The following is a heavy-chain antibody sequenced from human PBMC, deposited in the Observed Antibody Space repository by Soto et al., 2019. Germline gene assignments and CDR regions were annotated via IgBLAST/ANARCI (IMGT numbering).Heavy chain of an antibody. CDR2: ISVRGGTT. Sequence: EIQLLESGGGLVQPGGSLRLSCAGSGFTFDTYDTTYAMSWVRQAPGKGLEWVSSISVRGGTTYYADSVKGRFTISRDNSKNTLSMEVNSLRAEDTALYYCAIGGSSWYGDGFDVWGQGTMVTVSS. J-gene: IGHJ3*01. CDR3: AIGGSSWYGDGFDV. D-gene: IGHD6-13*01. CDR1: GFTFDTYDTTYA. V-gene: IGHV3-23*01.